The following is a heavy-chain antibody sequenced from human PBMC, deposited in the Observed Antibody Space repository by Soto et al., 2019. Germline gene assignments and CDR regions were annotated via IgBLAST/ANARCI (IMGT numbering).Heavy chain of an antibody. J-gene: IGHJ6*02. Sequence: GGSLRLSCAASGFTFSSYGMHWVRQAPGKGLEWVAVISYDGSNKYYADSVKGRFTISRDNSKNTLYLQMNSLRAEDTAVYYCAKVSHPEWEYQLLLYYYGMDVWGQGTTVTVSS. CDR2: ISYDGSNK. CDR1: GFTFSSYG. V-gene: IGHV3-30*18. D-gene: IGHD2-2*01. CDR3: AKVSHPEWEYQLLLYYYGMDV.